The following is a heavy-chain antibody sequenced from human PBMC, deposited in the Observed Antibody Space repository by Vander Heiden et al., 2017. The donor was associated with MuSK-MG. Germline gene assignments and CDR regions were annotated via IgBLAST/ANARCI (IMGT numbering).Heavy chain of an antibody. CDR3: TTSPMVNNLDY. V-gene: IGHV3-53*01. D-gene: IGHD5-18*01. CDR1: GLTVSSNY. CDR2: IYPDGRT. Sequence: EVQLVESGGGLIQPGGSLRLSCEVSGLTVSSNYMNWVRQAPGMGLEWVSIIYPDGRTFYADSVRGRFTISRDTSKTTVYLQMNSLRAEDTAVYHCTTSPMVNNLDYWGQGTLVTVSS. J-gene: IGHJ4*02.